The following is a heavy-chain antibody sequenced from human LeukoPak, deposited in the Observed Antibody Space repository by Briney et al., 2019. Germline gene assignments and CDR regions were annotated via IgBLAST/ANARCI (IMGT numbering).Heavy chain of an antibody. CDR1: GVSFSGYY. D-gene: IGHD3/OR15-3a*01. CDR2: INHSGST. J-gene: IGHJ6*03. Sequence: SETLSLTCAVYGVSFSGYYWSWIRQPPGKGLEWIGEINHSGSTNYNPSLKSRVPISVDTSKNQFSLKLSSVTAADTAVYYCARLIRTSYYCYYYMDVWGKGTTVTISS. CDR3: ARLIRTSYYCYYYMDV. V-gene: IGHV4-34*01.